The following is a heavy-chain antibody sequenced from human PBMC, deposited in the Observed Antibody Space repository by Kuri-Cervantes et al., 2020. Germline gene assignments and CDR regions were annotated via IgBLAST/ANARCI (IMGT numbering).Heavy chain of an antibody. J-gene: IGHJ3*01. V-gene: IGHV3-7*01. CDR2: IKQDGSEK. Sequence: GESLKISCAASGFSFSSYFMSWVRQAPGKGLEWVANIKQDGSEKYYVDSVKGRYTISRDNAKNSLYLQMNSLRPEDTAVYYCARRLWFGALPDAFDLWGQGTMVTVSS. CDR3: ARRLWFGALPDAFDL. CDR1: GFSFSSYF. D-gene: IGHD3-10*01.